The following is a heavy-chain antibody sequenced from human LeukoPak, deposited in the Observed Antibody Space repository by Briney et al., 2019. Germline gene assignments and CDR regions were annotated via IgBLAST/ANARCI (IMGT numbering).Heavy chain of an antibody. Sequence: GGSLRLSCAASGFTFSGYAMTWVRQAPGKGVGWVSGVGGSDGSTFYADSVKGQFTISRDNSKNTLYLQMNSLRVEDTAVYDCAKVGGGRIAAAGSHYWGQGTLVTVSS. D-gene: IGHD6-13*01. J-gene: IGHJ4*02. CDR2: VGGSDGST. V-gene: IGHV3-23*01. CDR3: AKVGGGRIAAAGSHY. CDR1: GFTFSGYA.